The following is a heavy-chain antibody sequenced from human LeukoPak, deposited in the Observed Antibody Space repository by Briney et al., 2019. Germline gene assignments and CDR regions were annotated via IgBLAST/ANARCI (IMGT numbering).Heavy chain of an antibody. CDR1: GFTFCGYG. Sequence: GGSLRLSCAGSGFTFCGYGMHWFRQTPGKGLEGVAVIAYDGSRAFYADSVKGRFTISRDNSKNTMSVQMDDLRAEDTAAYYCTRYNNDHFDYWGQGTLVTVSS. V-gene: IGHV3-33*01. CDR3: TRYNNDHFDY. D-gene: IGHD1-14*01. CDR2: IAYDGSRA. J-gene: IGHJ4*02.